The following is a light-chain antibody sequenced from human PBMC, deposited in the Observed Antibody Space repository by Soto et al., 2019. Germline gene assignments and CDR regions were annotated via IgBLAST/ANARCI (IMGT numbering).Light chain of an antibody. J-gene: IGLJ2*01. V-gene: IGLV2-23*02. Sequence: QSALTQPASVSGSPGQSITISCSGTSSDVGSYNLVSWYQQHPGKAPQLMIYEASKRPSGVSDRFSGSKSGNTASLTISGLQAEDEADYYCCSYAGSNTFVFGGGTKLTAL. CDR1: SSDVGSYNL. CDR2: EAS. CDR3: CSYAGSNTFV.